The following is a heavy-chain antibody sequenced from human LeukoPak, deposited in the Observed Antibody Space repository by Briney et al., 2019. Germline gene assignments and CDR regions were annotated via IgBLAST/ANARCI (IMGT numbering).Heavy chain of an antibody. Sequence: TGGSLRLSCTASGFTFGEYAMSGVGQAPEKGLGWVGFIRSKAYGGTTEYAASVKGRFTISRDDSRSIAYLQMNSLKAEDTAVYYCTGGSTRYSSGWYRGSYYFDYWGQGTLVTVSS. CDR3: TGGSTRYSSGWYRGSYYFDY. J-gene: IGHJ4*02. V-gene: IGHV3-49*04. CDR1: GFTFGEYA. D-gene: IGHD6-19*01. CDR2: IRSKAYGGTT.